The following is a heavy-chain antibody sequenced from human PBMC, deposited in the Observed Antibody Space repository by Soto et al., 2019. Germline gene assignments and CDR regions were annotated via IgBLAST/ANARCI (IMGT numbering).Heavy chain of an antibody. J-gene: IGHJ4*02. Sequence: QVHLVQSGAEVKKPGASVKVSCQASGYAFTTYGITWLRQAPGQGLEWMGWISAHNGNTNYAQKLQGRVTATRDTSTSTAYMELRSLRSDDTAVYYCARGRYGDYWGQGALVTVSS. V-gene: IGHV1-18*01. CDR3: ARGRYGDY. CDR2: ISAHNGNT. D-gene: IGHD1-1*01. CDR1: GYAFTTYG.